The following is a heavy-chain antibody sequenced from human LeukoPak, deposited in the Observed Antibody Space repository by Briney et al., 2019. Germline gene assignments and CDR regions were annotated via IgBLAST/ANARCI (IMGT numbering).Heavy chain of an antibody. D-gene: IGHD6-19*01. CDR3: ASYSSGWRRLDF. V-gene: IGHV4-59*01. Sequence: SETQSLTCTVSGGSISSYYWSWIRQPPGKGLEWIGYIYYSGSTNYNPSLKSRVTISVDTSKNQFSLKLSSVTAADTAVYYCASYSSGWRRLDFWGQGTLVTVSS. CDR1: GGSISSYY. J-gene: IGHJ4*02. CDR2: IYYSGST.